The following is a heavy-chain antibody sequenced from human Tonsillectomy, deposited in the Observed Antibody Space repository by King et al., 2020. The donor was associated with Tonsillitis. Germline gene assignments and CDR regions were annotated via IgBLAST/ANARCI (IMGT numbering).Heavy chain of an antibody. CDR3: ARGAGWDLLAVC. Sequence: VQLVESGAEVKKPGASVKVSCKASGYTFTSYDINWVRQATGQGLEWMGWMNPNNGNTGYVQKFQGRVTMTRNTSITTAYLELSSLRSEDTAVYYCARGAGWDLLAVCGGQGTTVSVSS. CDR2: MNPNNGNT. D-gene: IGHD1-26*01. CDR1: GYTFTSYD. V-gene: IGHV1-8*01. J-gene: IGHJ6*02.